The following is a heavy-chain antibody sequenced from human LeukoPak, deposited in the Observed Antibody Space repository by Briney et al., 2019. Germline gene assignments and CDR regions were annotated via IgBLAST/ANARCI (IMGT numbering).Heavy chain of an antibody. CDR2: IYPGDSDT. CDR1: GYTFTKHW. D-gene: IGHD3-16*01. CDR3: VRGWRGSLYDPPDF. Sequence: GESLKISCEASGYTFTKHWIGGVRQMPGKGLEWMGIIYPGDSDTKYNPSFQVQVPVSVDKYITTAYLQWSSLKAWATAVYYCVRGWRGSLYDPPDFWGQGTLVTVSS. V-gene: IGHV5-51*01. J-gene: IGHJ4*02.